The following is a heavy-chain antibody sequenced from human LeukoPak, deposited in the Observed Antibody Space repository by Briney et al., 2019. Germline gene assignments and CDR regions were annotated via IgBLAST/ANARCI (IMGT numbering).Heavy chain of an antibody. D-gene: IGHD6-13*01. CDR2: IYYSGST. Sequence: SGTLSLTCAVSGGSISSSNWWSWVRQPPGKGLEWIGSIYYSGSTYYNPSLKSRVTISVDTSKNQFSLKLSSVTAADTAVYYCARRRRAARHYFDYWGQGTLVTVSS. J-gene: IGHJ4*02. CDR3: ARRRRAARHYFDY. CDR1: GGSISSSNW. V-gene: IGHV4-4*02.